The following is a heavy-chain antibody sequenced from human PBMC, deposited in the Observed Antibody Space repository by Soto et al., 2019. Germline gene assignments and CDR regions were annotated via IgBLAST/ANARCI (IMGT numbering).Heavy chain of an antibody. CDR1: EFTFIAYA. J-gene: IGHJ5*02. CDR2: IIGSGGST. Sequence: PGGSLRLSCAASEFTFIAYAMSWVRQAPGKGLEWVSAIIGSGGSTYYADSVKGRFTISRDNSKNTLYLQRNSLRAEDTAVYYCAETGRGFPVWFDPWGQGTLVTVSS. CDR3: AETGRGFPVWFDP. V-gene: IGHV3-23*01.